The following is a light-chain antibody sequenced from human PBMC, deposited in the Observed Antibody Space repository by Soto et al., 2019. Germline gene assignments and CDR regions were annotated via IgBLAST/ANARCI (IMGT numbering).Light chain of an antibody. Sequence: IQMTQSPSYRSASVGHRGAITCRAGQGISNFLAWYQQKPGKVPKLLIYAASTLPSGVPSRFSGSGSGTEFTLTISSVQPDDFAVYYCQQTYSSPRTFGQGTKVDIK. CDR1: QGISNF. CDR3: QQTYSSPRT. J-gene: IGKJ1*01. V-gene: IGKV1-27*01. CDR2: AAS.